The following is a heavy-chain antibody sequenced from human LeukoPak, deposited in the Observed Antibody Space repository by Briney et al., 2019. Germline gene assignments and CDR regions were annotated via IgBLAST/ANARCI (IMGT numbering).Heavy chain of an antibody. CDR2: ISSSGSTI. CDR1: GFTFSSYE. CDR3: ARFRVRGVIG. J-gene: IGHJ4*02. Sequence: GGSLRLSCAASGFTFSSYEMNWVRQAPGKGLEWVSYISSSGSTIYYADSVKGRFTISRDNAKNSLYLQMNSLRAEDTAVYYCARFRVRGVIGWGQGTLVTVSS. D-gene: IGHD3-10*01. V-gene: IGHV3-48*03.